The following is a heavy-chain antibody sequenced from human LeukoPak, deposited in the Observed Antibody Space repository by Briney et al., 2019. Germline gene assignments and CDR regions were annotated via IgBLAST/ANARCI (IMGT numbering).Heavy chain of an antibody. Sequence: GRSLGLSCAASGFTFSSYGMHWVCQAPGKGLEWVAVIWYDGSNKYYADSVKGRFTISRDNSKNTLYLQMKSLRAEDTAVYYCARDLIGFAGGMGFDYWGQGTLVTVSS. CDR2: IWYDGSNK. CDR1: GFTFSSYG. CDR3: ARDLIGFAGGMGFDY. V-gene: IGHV3-33*01. D-gene: IGHD3-16*01. J-gene: IGHJ4*02.